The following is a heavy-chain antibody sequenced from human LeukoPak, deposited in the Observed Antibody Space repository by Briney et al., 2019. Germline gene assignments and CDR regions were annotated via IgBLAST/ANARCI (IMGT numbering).Heavy chain of an antibody. CDR1: GVTFGDYG. V-gene: IGHV3-20*04. CDR2: ITRNGDTT. D-gene: IGHD2-2*02. J-gene: IGHJ3*02. Sequence: PGESLRPSCEASGVTFGDYGMSWVRQGRGKGLEWVSGITRNGDTTSYADSVNGRFTISRDNAKNCLYLQMNSLRAEDTAFYYCARGYNHGPIDMWGQGTLVTVSS. CDR3: ARGYNHGPIDM.